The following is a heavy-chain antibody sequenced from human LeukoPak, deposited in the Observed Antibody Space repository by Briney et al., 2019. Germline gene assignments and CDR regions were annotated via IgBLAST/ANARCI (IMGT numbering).Heavy chain of an antibody. Sequence: SSVKVSCKASGGTFSSYAISWVRQAPRQGLEWMGGIIPIFGTANYAQKFQGRVTITADKSTSTAYMELSSLRSEDTAVYYCAGGDIVAYYFDYWGQGTLVTVSS. CDR2: IIPIFGTA. CDR3: AGGDIVAYYFDY. D-gene: IGHD5-12*01. CDR1: GGTFSSYA. J-gene: IGHJ4*02. V-gene: IGHV1-69*06.